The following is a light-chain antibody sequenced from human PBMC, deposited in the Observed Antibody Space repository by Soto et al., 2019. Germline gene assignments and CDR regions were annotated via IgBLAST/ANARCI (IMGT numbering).Light chain of an antibody. CDR3: QQFGTSPT. CDR2: GAS. Sequence: EIVLTQSPGTLSLSPGERATLSCRAGQTLSSTFLAWYQQKPAQAPRLLIYGASSRATGVPDRFSGSGSGTDITLTISRVEPEDFAVYYCQQFGTSPTFGGGTRVEIK. V-gene: IGKV3-20*01. J-gene: IGKJ4*01. CDR1: QTLSSTF.